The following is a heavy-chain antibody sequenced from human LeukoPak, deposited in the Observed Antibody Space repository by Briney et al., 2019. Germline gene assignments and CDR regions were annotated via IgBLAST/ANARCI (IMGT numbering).Heavy chain of an antibody. V-gene: IGHV4-4*07. Sequence: SETLSLTCTVSGGSISSYYWSWIRQPAGKGLEWIGRIYTSGSTNYNPSLKSRVTMSVDTSKNQFSLKLSSETAADTAVYYCARDTDLYWYFDLWGRGTLVTVSS. CDR2: IYTSGST. CDR3: ARDTDLYWYFDL. D-gene: IGHD2-8*02. CDR1: GGSISSYY. J-gene: IGHJ2*01.